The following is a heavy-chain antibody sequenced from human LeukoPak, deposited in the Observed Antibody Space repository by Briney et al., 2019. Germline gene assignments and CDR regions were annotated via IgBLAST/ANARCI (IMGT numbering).Heavy chain of an antibody. D-gene: IGHD4-17*01. CDR3: ARDYDYGDLVGY. V-gene: IGHV3-23*01. CDR1: GFTFSSYA. J-gene: IGHJ4*02. Sequence: GGSLRLSCAASGFTFSSYAMSWVRQAPGKGLEWVSAISGSGGSTYYADSVKGRFTISRDNAKNSLYLQMNSLRAEDTAVYYCARDYDYGDLVGYWGQGTLVTVSS. CDR2: ISGSGGST.